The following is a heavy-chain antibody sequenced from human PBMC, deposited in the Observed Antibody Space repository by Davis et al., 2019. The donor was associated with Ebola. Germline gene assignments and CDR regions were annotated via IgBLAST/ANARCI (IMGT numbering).Heavy chain of an antibody. J-gene: IGHJ4*02. CDR1: GYSFTSYW. V-gene: IGHV5-51*01. Sequence: GESLKISCKGSGYSFTSYWIGWVRQMPGKGLEWMGIIYPGDSDTTYSPSFRGQVTMSVDKSTNTAYLQWSSLKASDSAIYYCARHGRDDSGSGVYYPYFFDSWGQGTLVTVSS. CDR3: ARHGRDDSGSGVYYPYFFDS. CDR2: IYPGDSDT. D-gene: IGHD3-10*01.